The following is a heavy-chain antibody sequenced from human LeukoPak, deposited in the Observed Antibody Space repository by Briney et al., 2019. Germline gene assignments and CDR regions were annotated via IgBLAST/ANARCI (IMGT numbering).Heavy chain of an antibody. CDR1: GFTFDDYA. D-gene: IGHD3-22*01. CDR2: ISWNSGSI. J-gene: IGHJ4*02. Sequence: GRSLRLSCAASGFTFDDYAMHWVRQAPGKGLEWVSGISWNSGSIGYADSVKGRFTISRDNAKNSLYLQMNSLRAEDTALYYCAKDGGGYYYDSSGYFDYWGQGTLVTVSS. CDR3: AKDGGGYYYDSSGYFDY. V-gene: IGHV3-9*01.